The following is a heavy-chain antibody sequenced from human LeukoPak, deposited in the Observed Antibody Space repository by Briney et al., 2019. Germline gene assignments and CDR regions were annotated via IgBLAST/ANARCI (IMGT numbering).Heavy chain of an antibody. CDR2: INPSGGLT. Sequence: ASVNVSCKASGNTFSSYYMHWVRQAPGQGLEWMGIINPSGGLTFYAQRFEGRVTVTRDTSTSTVHMELSSLRSEDTAVYYCAREGPGTGKYLDYWGQGTLVTVSS. CDR3: AREGPGTGKYLDY. CDR1: GNTFSSYY. D-gene: IGHD6-13*01. V-gene: IGHV1-46*01. J-gene: IGHJ4*02.